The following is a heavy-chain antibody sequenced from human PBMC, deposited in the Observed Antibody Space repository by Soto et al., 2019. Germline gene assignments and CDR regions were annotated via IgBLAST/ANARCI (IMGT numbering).Heavy chain of an antibody. V-gene: IGHV1-69*12. CDR2: IIPIFGTA. CDR3: ARAYGGYGSSWFPTFDY. Sequence: QVQLVQSGAEVKKPGSSVKVSCKASGGTFSSYAISWVRQAPGQGLEWMGGIIPIFGTANYAQKFQGRVTIAADESTSTAYMELSSLRSEDTAVYYCARAYGGYGSSWFPTFDYWGQGTLVTVSS. J-gene: IGHJ4*02. D-gene: IGHD6-13*01. CDR1: GGTFSSYA.